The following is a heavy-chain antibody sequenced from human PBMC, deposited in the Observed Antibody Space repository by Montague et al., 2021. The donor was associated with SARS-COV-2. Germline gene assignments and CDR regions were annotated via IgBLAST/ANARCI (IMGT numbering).Heavy chain of an antibody. J-gene: IGHJ4*02. CDR1: GGSISPYY. D-gene: IGHD6-19*01. CDR3: ARIAMAATFDS. V-gene: IGHV4-59*13. CDR2: IYYTGGT. Sequence: SETLYLTCTVSGGSISPYYWNWIRQPPGKGLEWIGYIYYTGGTKYNPSLKSRVSMSVDTSKNQFSLRLTSVGAADTAVYYCARIAMAATFDSWGQGALVTGSS.